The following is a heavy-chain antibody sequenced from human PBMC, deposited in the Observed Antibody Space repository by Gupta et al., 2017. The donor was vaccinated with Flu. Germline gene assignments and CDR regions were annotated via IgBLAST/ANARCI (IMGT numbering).Heavy chain of an antibody. V-gene: IGHV3-48*01. J-gene: IGHJ4*02. CDR2: ISSSSSTT. D-gene: IGHD6-19*01. CDR1: GITFSTYS. Sequence: EVQLAESGGGLVQPGGSLRLSCAAFGITFSTYSMNWVRQAPGKGLEWISYISSSSSTTYYADSVKGRFTISRDNAKNSLYLQMNSLRAEDTAVYYCARSSGWTWVDYWGQGTLVTVSS. CDR3: ARSSGWTWVDY.